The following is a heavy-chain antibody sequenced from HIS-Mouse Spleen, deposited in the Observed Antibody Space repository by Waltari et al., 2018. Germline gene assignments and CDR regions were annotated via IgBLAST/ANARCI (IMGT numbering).Heavy chain of an antibody. CDR2: IYHSGST. Sequence: QVQLQESGPGLVKPSETLSLTCTVSGYSISSGYYWGWIRQPPGKGLEWIGSIYHSGSTYYTPSPKSRVTISLDTSKNQFSLKLSSVTAADTAVYYCARDPGYSSSSNAFDIWGQGTMVTVSS. V-gene: IGHV4-38-2*02. J-gene: IGHJ3*02. CDR3: ARDPGYSSSSNAFDI. CDR1: GYSISSGYY. D-gene: IGHD6-6*01.